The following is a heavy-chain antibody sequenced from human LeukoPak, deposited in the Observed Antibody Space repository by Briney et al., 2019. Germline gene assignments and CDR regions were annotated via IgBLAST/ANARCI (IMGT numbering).Heavy chain of an antibody. CDR3: ARGGGWELPFGY. V-gene: IGHV4-59*01. J-gene: IGHJ4*02. Sequence: SETLSLTCTVSGGSISSYYWSWIRQPPGKGLEWIGYIYYSGSTNYNPSLKSRVTIPVDTSKNQFSLKLSSVTAADTAVYYCARGGGWELPFGYWGQGTLVTVSS. CDR1: GGSISSYY. CDR2: IYYSGST. D-gene: IGHD2-15*01.